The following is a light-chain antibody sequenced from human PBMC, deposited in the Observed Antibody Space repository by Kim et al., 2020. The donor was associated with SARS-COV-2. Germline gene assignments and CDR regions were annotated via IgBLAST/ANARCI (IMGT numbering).Light chain of an antibody. CDR2: GAS. J-gene: IGKJ5*01. CDR3: QQYAGSPIT. CDR1: QDIRND. V-gene: IGKV1-17*01. Sequence: ASVGDRVTITCRASQDIRNDLGWYQQNPGRAPKRLIYGASSLQSGVPSRFSGSGSGTEFTLTISSLQPEDFAVYYCQQYAGSPITFGQGTRLEIK.